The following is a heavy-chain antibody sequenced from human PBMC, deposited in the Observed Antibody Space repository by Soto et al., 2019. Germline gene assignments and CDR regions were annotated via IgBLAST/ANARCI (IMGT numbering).Heavy chain of an antibody. J-gene: IGHJ4*02. Sequence: NPSETLSLTCTVSGGSISSGDYCWTWIRQPPGKGLEWIGYIYDSGSTYDNPSLRNRLTISVDTSKNQFSLKLSLVTAADTAVYYCASARLHYRTIDYWRQGTLVTVSS. CDR2: IYDSGST. D-gene: IGHD4-4*01. CDR3: ASARLHYRTIDY. CDR1: GGSISSGDYC. V-gene: IGHV4-30-4*01.